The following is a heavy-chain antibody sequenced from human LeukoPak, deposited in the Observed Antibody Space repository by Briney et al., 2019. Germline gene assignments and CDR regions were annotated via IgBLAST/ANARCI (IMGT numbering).Heavy chain of an antibody. D-gene: IGHD6-13*01. CDR2: IIGSAANT. CDR3: ANSNLPVAAAGTPAFDY. J-gene: IGHJ4*02. CDR1: GLTVSSYA. V-gene: IGHV3-23*01. Sequence: PGGSLRLSCGASGLTVSSYAMSWVRQAPGKGLEWVSTIIGSAANTYYADSVKGRFTISRDDSKNTVYLQMNSLRAEDTAVYYCANSNLPVAAAGTPAFDYWGQGTLVTVSS.